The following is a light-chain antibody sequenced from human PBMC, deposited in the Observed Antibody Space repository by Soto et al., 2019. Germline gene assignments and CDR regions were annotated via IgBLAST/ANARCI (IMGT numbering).Light chain of an antibody. Sequence: IVLTKALGTLSLSTGESPTLSCRASQSVSSYLAWYQQKPGQAPRLLIYGASTRATGIPARFSGSGSGTEFTLTISSLQSEDFAVYYCQQYNKWPTFGQGTKVDIK. CDR2: GAS. V-gene: IGKV3-15*01. CDR3: QQYNKWPT. J-gene: IGKJ1*01. CDR1: QSVSSY.